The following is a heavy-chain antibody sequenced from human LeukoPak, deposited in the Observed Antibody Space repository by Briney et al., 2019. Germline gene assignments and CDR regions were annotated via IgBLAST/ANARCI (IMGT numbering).Heavy chain of an antibody. CDR2: ISAYNGNT. D-gene: IGHD4-11*01. CDR3: ATYSNSYFDY. J-gene: IGHJ4*02. Sequence: GASVKVSCKASGYTFTSYGISWVRRAPGQGLEWMGWISAYNGNTNYAQKLQGRVTMTTDTSTSTAYMELRSLRSDDTAVYYYATYSNSYFDYWGQGTLVTVSS. V-gene: IGHV1-18*01. CDR1: GYTFTSYG.